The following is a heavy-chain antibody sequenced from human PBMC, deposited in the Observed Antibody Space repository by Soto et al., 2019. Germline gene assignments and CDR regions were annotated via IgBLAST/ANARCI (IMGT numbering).Heavy chain of an antibody. CDR1: GFTFSSYS. J-gene: IGHJ4*02. CDR3: ASVWSRGYPISDLDY. CDR2: ISYDGTNK. V-gene: IGHV3-30-3*01. D-gene: IGHD3-22*01. Sequence: QVQLVESGGGVVQPGRSLRLSCAASGFTFSSYSMHWVRQAPGKGLEWVAVISYDGTNKYYADSVKGRFTISRDNSKNTLNLQMNNLRAEDTAVYYCASVWSRGYPISDLDYWGQGTLVTVSS.